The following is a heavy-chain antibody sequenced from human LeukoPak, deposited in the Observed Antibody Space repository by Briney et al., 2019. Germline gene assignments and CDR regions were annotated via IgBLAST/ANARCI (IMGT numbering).Heavy chain of an antibody. CDR2: INPNSGGT. J-gene: IGHJ6*03. CDR3: ARGGSIAAAGRNYYYYMDV. V-gene: IGHV1-2*04. CDR1: GYTLTGYY. D-gene: IGHD6-13*01. Sequence: ASVKVSCKASGYTLTGYYMHWVRQAPGQGLEWMGWINPNSGGTNYAQKFQGWVTMTRDTSISTAYMELSRLRSDDTAVYYCARGGSIAAAGRNYYYYMDVWGKGTTVTVSS.